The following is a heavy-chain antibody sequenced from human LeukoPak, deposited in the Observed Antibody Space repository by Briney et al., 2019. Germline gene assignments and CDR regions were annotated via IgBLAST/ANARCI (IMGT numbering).Heavy chain of an antibody. CDR2: INPSGGST. D-gene: IGHD2-2*01. V-gene: IGHV1-46*01. CDR1: GYTFTSYY. Sequence: ASVKVSCKASGYTFTSYYMHWVRQAPGQGLEWVGMINPSGGSTRYAQKFQGRVTMTRDTSTRTVYMELSSLRSEDTAVYYCARAYQLLSGGGGGGYFDYWGQGTLVTVSS. CDR3: ARAYQLLSGGGGGGYFDY. J-gene: IGHJ4*02.